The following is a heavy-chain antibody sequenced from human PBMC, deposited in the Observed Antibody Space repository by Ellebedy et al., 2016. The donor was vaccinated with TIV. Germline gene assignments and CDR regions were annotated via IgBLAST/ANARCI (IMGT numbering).Heavy chain of an antibody. V-gene: IGHV3-11*01. CDR1: GFTFTDFY. Sequence: GESLKISCAASGFTFTDFYMSWVRQAPGKGLEWVSYISSSGSTVYYLDSVKGGFTISRYNAKKSLYLQMDGLRADDTAVYYCASGAFAIWGQGTTVTVSS. CDR2: ISSSGSTV. CDR3: ASGAFAI. J-gene: IGHJ3*02.